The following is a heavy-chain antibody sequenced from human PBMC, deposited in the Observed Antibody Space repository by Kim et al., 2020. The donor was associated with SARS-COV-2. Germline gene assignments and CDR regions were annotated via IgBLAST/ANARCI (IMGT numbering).Heavy chain of an antibody. CDR3: AREELGTFSNYWYFDL. J-gene: IGHJ2*01. Sequence: SETLSLTCTVSGGPISSGGYYWSWIRQHPGKGLEWIGYIYYSGSTYYNPSLKSRVTISVDTSKNLFSLILSSMTAADTAIYYCAREELGTFSNYWYFDLWGRGTLVTVSS. V-gene: IGHV4-31*03. D-gene: IGHD7-27*01. CDR1: GGPISSGGYY. CDR2: IYYSGST.